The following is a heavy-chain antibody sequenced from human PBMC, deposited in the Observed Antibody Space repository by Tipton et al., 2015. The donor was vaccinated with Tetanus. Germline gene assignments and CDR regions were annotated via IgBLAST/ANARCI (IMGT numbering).Heavy chain of an antibody. J-gene: IGHJ2*01. CDR3: ARSNTGTFGGVFGANWYFDL. CDR2: IYTSGST. CDR1: GGSISSYY. D-gene: IGHD3-16*02. Sequence: TLSLTCTVSGGSISSYYWSWIRQPAGKGLEWIGHIYTSGSTNYNPSLKSRVTMTRDTSISTVYMELSRLRSDDTAVYYCARSNTGTFGGVFGANWYFDLWGRGTLVTVSS. V-gene: IGHV4-4*07.